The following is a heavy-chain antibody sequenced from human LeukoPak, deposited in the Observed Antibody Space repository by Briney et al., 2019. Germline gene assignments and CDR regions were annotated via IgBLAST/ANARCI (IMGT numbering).Heavy chain of an antibody. D-gene: IGHD3-3*01. Sequence: SETLSLTCTVSGGSISSYYWSWIRQPPGKGLEWIGYIYYSGSTNYNPSLKSRVTISVDTSKNQFSLKLSSVTAADTAVYYCARGRGHYDFWSGYSGPSGAFDIWGQGTMVTASS. CDR1: GGSISSYY. CDR2: IYYSGST. J-gene: IGHJ3*02. CDR3: ARGRGHYDFWSGYSGPSGAFDI. V-gene: IGHV4-59*12.